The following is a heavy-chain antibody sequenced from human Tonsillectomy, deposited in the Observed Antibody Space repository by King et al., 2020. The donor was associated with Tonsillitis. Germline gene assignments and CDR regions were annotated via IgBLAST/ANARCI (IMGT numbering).Heavy chain of an antibody. CDR3: ARVGTCSKGICTFDY. Sequence: VQLQQWGAGLLKPSETLSLSCAVYGGSFSGYYWSWIRQPPGKGLEWIGEINHSGSTNYNPSLKSRVTISVDTSKNQFSLRLRSVTAADTAVYYCARVGTCSKGICTFDYWGQGNLVTVSS. CDR1: GGSFSGYY. J-gene: IGHJ4*02. D-gene: IGHD2-8*01. CDR2: INHSGST. V-gene: IGHV4-34*01.